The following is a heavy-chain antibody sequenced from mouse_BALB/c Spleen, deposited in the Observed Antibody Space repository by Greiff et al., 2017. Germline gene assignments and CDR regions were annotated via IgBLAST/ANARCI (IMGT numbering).Heavy chain of an antibody. J-gene: IGHJ4*01. V-gene: IGHV1-67*01. CDR1: GYTFTDYA. CDR2: ISTYYGNT. D-gene: IGHD2-12*01. CDR3: ARSTPYDRAMDD. Sequence: VQLQQSGPELVRPGVSVKISCKGSGYTFTDYAMHWVKQSHAKSLEWIGVISTYYGNTNYNQKFKGKDTMTVDKSSSTAYMELARLTSEDSAIYYCARSTPYDRAMDDWGQGTSVTVSS.